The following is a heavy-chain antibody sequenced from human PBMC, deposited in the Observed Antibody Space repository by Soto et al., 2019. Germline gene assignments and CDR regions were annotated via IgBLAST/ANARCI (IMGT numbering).Heavy chain of an antibody. D-gene: IGHD2-15*01. V-gene: IGHV4-30-4*01. Sequence: QVQLQESGPGLVKPSQTLSLTCTVSGGSISSGDYYWSWIRKPPGQGLEWIGSIYYSGSTYYNPSHKCRGTISVDTSKNQFSLKLSSVTAADTAVYYCVRDIVVVVAAPSYYHGMDVGGQGTTVTVSS. CDR3: VRDIVVVVAAPSYYHGMDV. J-gene: IGHJ6*02. CDR2: IYYSGST. CDR1: GGSISSGDYY.